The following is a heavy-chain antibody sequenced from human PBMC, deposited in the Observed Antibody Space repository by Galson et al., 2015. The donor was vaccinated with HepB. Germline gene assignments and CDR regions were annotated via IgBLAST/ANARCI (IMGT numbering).Heavy chain of an antibody. CDR1: GYSFTSYW. V-gene: IGHV5-10-1*01. CDR3: AARPDRDSYGYRYYYGMDV. J-gene: IGHJ6*02. Sequence: QSGAEVKKPGESLRISCKGSGYSFTSYWISWVRQMPGKGLEWMGRIDPSDSYTNYSPSFQGHVTISADKSISTAYLQWSSLKASDTAMYYCAARPDRDSYGYRYYYGMDVWGQGTTVTVSS. D-gene: IGHD5-18*01. CDR2: IDPSDSYT.